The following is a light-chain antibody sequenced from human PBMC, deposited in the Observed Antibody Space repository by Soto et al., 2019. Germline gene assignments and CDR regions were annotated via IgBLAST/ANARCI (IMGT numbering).Light chain of an antibody. CDR1: QTINNW. CDR3: QHYNSYPWT. CDR2: HAS. J-gene: IGKJ1*01. V-gene: IGKV1-5*01. Sequence: DIQMTQSPSTLSASLGDRVTITCRASQTINNWLDWYQQKPGKAPNLLIHHASNLETGVPSRFRGSAFGTEFTLTVSSLQPDDFATYYCQHYNSYPWTFGQGTKVEIK.